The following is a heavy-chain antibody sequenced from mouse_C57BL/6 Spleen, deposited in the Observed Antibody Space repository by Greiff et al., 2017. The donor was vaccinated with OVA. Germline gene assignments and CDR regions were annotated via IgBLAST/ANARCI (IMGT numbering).Heavy chain of an antibody. CDR3: ARVYGGAMDY. Sequence: EVQRVESGPGLVKPSQSLSLTCSVTGYSITSGYYWNWIRQFPGNKLEWMGYISYDGSNNYNPSLKNRISITRDTSKNQFFLKLNSVTTEDTATYYCARVYGGAMDYWGQGTSVTVSS. CDR1: GYSITSGYY. V-gene: IGHV3-6*01. D-gene: IGHD1-2*01. CDR2: ISYDGSN. J-gene: IGHJ4*01.